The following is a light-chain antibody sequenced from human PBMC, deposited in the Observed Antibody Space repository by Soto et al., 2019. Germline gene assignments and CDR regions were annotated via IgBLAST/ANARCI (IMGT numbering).Light chain of an antibody. J-gene: IGKJ5*01. CDR3: QPSYSSPTT. CDR1: QSISKH. Sequence: DIQITQSPSFVAASLADRLTITCRASQSISKHLNWYQQKPGKAPKLLIYGAYTLQNGVTSRFTGSGSGTDFTITVNSLQPEDFASYYCQPSYSSPTTFGQGTRVDIK. V-gene: IGKV1-39*01. CDR2: GAY.